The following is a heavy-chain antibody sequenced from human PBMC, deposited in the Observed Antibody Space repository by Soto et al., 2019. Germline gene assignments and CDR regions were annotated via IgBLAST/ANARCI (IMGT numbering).Heavy chain of an antibody. CDR2: IYYSGST. CDR3: ARHAGRADFDY. V-gene: IGHV4-39*01. J-gene: IGHJ4*02. Sequence: QLQLQESGPGLVKPSETLSLTCTVSGGSISTSRYYWGWIRQPPGKGLEWIGSIYYSGSTYYNPSLKSRVTKSGDTSKTQFSLRLSSVTAADTAVYYCARHAGRADFDYWGQGTLVTVSS. CDR1: GGSISTSRYY.